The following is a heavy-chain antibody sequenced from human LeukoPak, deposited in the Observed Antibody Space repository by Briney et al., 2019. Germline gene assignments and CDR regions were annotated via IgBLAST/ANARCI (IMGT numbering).Heavy chain of an antibody. Sequence: SETLSLTCTVSGASISSYYWSWVRQPPGKGLEWIGEIYHSGSTNYNPSLKSRVTISVDKSKNQFSLKLSSVTAADTAVYYCARGDMYFDYWGQGTLVTVSS. CDR3: ARGDMYFDY. J-gene: IGHJ4*02. CDR2: IYHSGST. V-gene: IGHV4-4*02. CDR1: GASISSYYW.